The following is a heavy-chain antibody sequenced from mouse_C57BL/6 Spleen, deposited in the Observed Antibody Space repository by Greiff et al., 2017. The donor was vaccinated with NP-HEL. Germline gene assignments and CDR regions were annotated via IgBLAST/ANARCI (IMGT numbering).Heavy chain of an antibody. V-gene: IGHV1-69*01. CDR1: GYTFTSYW. D-gene: IGHD2-3*01. J-gene: IGHJ3*01. CDR2: IDPSDSYT. CDR3: AREGRLLRFAY. Sequence: QVHVKQPGAELVMPGASVKLSCKASGYTFTSYWMHWVKQRPGQGLEWIGEIDPSDSYTNYNQKFKGKSTLTVDKSSRTAYMQLSILTSEDSAVYYCAREGRLLRFAYWGQGTLVTVSA.